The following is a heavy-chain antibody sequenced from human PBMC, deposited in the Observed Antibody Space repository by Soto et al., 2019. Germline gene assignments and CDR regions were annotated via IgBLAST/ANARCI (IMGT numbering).Heavy chain of an antibody. Sequence: GQSLKISCKGSGYSFTSYWISWVRQTPGKGLAWMGRIDPSDSYTNYSPSFQGHVTSSADKSISTAYLQWSSLKASDTAMYYCAIAGTTSDYYYYGMDVWGQGTTVTVSS. D-gene: IGHD1-20*01. CDR2: IDPSDSYT. CDR3: AIAGTTSDYYYYGMDV. V-gene: IGHV5-10-1*01. J-gene: IGHJ6*02. CDR1: GYSFTSYW.